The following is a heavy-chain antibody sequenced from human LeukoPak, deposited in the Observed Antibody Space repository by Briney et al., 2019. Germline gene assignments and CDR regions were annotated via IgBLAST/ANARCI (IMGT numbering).Heavy chain of an antibody. CDR1: GGSFSGYY. J-gene: IGHJ3*02. CDR3: ASHYDSSGQTDAFDI. V-gene: IGHV4-59*08. Sequence: SETLSLTCAVYGGSFSGYYWSWIRQPPGKGLEWIGYIYYSGSTNYNPSLKSRVTISVDTSKNQFSLKLSSVTAADTAVYYCASHYDSSGQTDAFDIWGQGTMVTVSS. CDR2: IYYSGST. D-gene: IGHD3-22*01.